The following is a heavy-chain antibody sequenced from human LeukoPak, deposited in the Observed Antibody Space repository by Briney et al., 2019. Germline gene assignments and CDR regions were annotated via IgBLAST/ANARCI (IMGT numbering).Heavy chain of an antibody. CDR3: ARFLYYYDSSPLDY. D-gene: IGHD3-22*01. Sequence: GSPRLSCAASQVSSTDYYTSWVSPAPEEGLGWVSYSSTSGGTIYYGDSVKGRFTISRDNAKISLYLQMNSLQVEDTAVYYCARFLYYYDSSPLDYWGQGTLVTVSS. V-gene: IGHV3-11*01. CDR1: QVSSTDYY. CDR2: SSTSGGTI. J-gene: IGHJ4*02.